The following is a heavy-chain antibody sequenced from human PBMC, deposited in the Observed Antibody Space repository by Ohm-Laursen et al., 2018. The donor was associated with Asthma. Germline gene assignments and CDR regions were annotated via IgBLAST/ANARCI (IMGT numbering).Heavy chain of an antibody. CDR2: INAGNGNT. V-gene: IGHV1-3*01. J-gene: IGHJ4*02. D-gene: IGHD3-3*01. Sequence: SSVKVSCKASGYTFTRFAMHWVRQAPGQRPEWMGWINAGNGNTKYSQKFQGRVTFTSDTSARTASMELSSLRSEDTAVYYCAREGDLMSGHAFDFWGEGTLVTVSS. CDR3: AREGDLMSGHAFDF. CDR1: GYTFTRFA.